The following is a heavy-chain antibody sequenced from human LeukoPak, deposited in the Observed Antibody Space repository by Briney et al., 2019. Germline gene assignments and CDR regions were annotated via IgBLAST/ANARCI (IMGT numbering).Heavy chain of an antibody. Sequence: GGPLRLSCAASGFTFSSYAMHWVRQSLGKGLEWVAVMSYDGFNKYYADSVKGRFTISRDNSRNTLYLQMNSLRAEDTAVYYCAKTKGYSYGYYFDYWGQGTLVTVSS. CDR3: AKTKGYSYGYYFDY. CDR1: GFTFSSYA. J-gene: IGHJ4*02. CDR2: MSYDGFNK. D-gene: IGHD5-18*01. V-gene: IGHV3-30*18.